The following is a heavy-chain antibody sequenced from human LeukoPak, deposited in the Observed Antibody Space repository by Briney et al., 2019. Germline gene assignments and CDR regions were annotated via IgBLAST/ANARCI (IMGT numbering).Heavy chain of an antibody. V-gene: IGHV4-39*01. CDR3: ARLEGPVAGK. J-gene: IGHJ4*02. Sequence: SETLSLTCTVFGGPISSSSYNWGWIRQPPGKGLEWIGSIYYSGSTYCNPSLKSRVTISVDTSKNQFSLKLSSVTAADTAVYYCARLEGPVAGKWGQGTLVTVSS. D-gene: IGHD6-19*01. CDR2: IYYSGST. CDR1: GGPISSSSYN.